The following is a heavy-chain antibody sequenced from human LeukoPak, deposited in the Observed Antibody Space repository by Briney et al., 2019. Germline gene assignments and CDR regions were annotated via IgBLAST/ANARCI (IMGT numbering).Heavy chain of an antibody. CDR2: ISYDGSNK. Sequence: GGSLRLSCAASGFTFSSYGMHWVRQAPGKGLEWVVVISYDGSNKYYADSVKGRFTISRDNSKNTLYLQMNSLRAEDTAVYYCAKDQLDVADYWGQGTLVTVSS. CDR1: GFTFSSYG. CDR3: AKDQLDVADY. V-gene: IGHV3-30*18. D-gene: IGHD1-1*01. J-gene: IGHJ4*02.